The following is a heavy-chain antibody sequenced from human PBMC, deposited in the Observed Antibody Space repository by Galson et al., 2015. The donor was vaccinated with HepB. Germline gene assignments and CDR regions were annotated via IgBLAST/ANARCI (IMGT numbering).Heavy chain of an antibody. Sequence: CAISGDSVSSNSAAWNWIKQSPSRGLEWLGRTYYRSKWYNDYAVSVKSRITINPDTSKNQFSLQLNSVTPEDTAVYYCAREGGITMIVVPDAFDIWGQGTMVTVSS. V-gene: IGHV6-1*01. CDR1: GDSVSSNSAA. CDR3: AREGGITMIVVPDAFDI. D-gene: IGHD3-22*01. J-gene: IGHJ3*02. CDR2: TYYRSKWYN.